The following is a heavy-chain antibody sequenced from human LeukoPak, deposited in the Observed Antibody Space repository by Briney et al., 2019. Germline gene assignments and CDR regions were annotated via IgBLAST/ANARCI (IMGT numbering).Heavy chain of an antibody. Sequence: ASVKVSCKASGYTFTSYGISWVRQTLGQGLEWMGWISAYNGNTNYAQKLQGRVTMTTDTSTSTAYMELRSLRSDDTAVYYCARDLAVAGTIGYRGQGTLVTVSS. J-gene: IGHJ4*02. CDR2: ISAYNGNT. D-gene: IGHD6-19*01. V-gene: IGHV1-18*01. CDR1: GYTFTSYG. CDR3: ARDLAVAGTIGY.